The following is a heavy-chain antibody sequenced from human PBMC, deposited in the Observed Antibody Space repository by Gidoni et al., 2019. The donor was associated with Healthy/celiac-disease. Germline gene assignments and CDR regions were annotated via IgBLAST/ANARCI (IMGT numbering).Heavy chain of an antibody. Sequence: QVQLVESGGGVVQPGRSLRLSCEASGFPFSSYGMHWVRQAPGKGLEWVAVISYDGSNKYYADSVKGRFTISRDNSKNTLYLQMNSLRAEDTAVYYCAKDNRWSDLRGYSYSGYFDYWGQGTLVTVSS. CDR3: AKDNRWSDLRGYSYSGYFDY. D-gene: IGHD5-18*01. J-gene: IGHJ4*02. CDR1: GFPFSSYG. V-gene: IGHV3-30*18. CDR2: ISYDGSNK.